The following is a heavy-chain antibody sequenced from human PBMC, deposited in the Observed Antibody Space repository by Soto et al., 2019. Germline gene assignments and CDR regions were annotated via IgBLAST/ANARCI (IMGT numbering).Heavy chain of an antibody. J-gene: IGHJ6*02. V-gene: IGHV3-9*01. Sequence: EMQVVESGGGLVQPGRSLRLSCAASGFTFDDYAMHWVRQAPGKGLEWVSGITWNSGRRDYADSVKGRFTISRDNAKNSLYLQMNGLRAEDTALYYCAKDRQWGGGFDYYGMDVWGQGTTVTVSS. CDR1: GFTFDDYA. D-gene: IGHD1-26*01. CDR3: AKDRQWGGGFDYYGMDV. CDR2: ITWNSGRR.